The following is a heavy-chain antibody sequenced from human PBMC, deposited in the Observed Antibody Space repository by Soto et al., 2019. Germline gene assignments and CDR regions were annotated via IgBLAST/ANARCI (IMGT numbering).Heavy chain of an antibody. CDR1: GFNFTNSA. J-gene: IGHJ6*02. CDR3: AADRPGYCRSAICYYYYGMDV. V-gene: IGHV1-58*02. CDR2: IVVGSGNT. D-gene: IGHD2-2*01. Sequence: QMQLVQYGPEVKKPGTSVKVSCKASGFNFTNSAMQWVRQTRGQRFEWIGWIVVGSGNTKYAQKFQERATITRDMSTSTDYMDGSNLRSDDTAVYYCAADRPGYCRSAICYYYYGMDVWGQGTTVTVSS.